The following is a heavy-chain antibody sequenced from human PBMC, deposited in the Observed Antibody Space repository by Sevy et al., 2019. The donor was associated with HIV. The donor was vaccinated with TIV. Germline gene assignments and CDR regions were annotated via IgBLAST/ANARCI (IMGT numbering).Heavy chain of an antibody. D-gene: IGHD2-8*01. V-gene: IGHV3-7*01. CDR3: ARVGWVNGWYFDL. CDR1: GFTFKSYL. Sequence: GGSLRLSCAASGFTFKSYLMSWVRQAPGKGLEWAANIKQDGSEKYYVESVKGRFTISRDNAENSLYLQINSLRVEDTAVYYCARVGWVNGWYFDLWGRGTLVTVSS. J-gene: IGHJ2*01. CDR2: IKQDGSEK.